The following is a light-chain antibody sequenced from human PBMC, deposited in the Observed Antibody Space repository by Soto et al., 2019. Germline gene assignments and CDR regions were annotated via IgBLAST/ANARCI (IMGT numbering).Light chain of an antibody. CDR2: GAS. Sequence: EIVMTQSPATLSVSPGERATLSCRASQSVSSNLAWYQQKPGQAPRLLIYGASIRATGIPARFSGSGSGTEFTLTISSLQSDYFAVYYCQQYNNWPRTFGQGTKLEIK. J-gene: IGKJ2*01. CDR1: QSVSSN. V-gene: IGKV3-15*01. CDR3: QQYNNWPRT.